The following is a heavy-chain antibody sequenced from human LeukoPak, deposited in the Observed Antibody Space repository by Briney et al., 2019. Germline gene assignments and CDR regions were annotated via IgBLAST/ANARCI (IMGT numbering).Heavy chain of an antibody. CDR3: ARVRGSGSLDAFDI. CDR2: ISSSSSYI. CDR1: GFTFSSYS. D-gene: IGHD3-10*01. J-gene: IGHJ3*02. V-gene: IGHV3-21*01. Sequence: GGSLRLSCAASGFTFSSYSMNWVRQAPGKGLEWVSSISSSSSYIYHADSVKGRFTISRDNAKNSLYLQMNSLRAEDTAVYYCARVRGSGSLDAFDIWGQGTMVTVSS.